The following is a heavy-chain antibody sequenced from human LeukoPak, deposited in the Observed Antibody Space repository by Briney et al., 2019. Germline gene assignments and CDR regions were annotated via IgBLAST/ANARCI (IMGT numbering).Heavy chain of an antibody. CDR2: IIAILSQA. CDR3: ATGGGYDDAFDI. CDR1: GGTFNTYS. Sequence: ASVKVSCKASGGTFNTYSINWVRQAPGQGFEWMGRIIAILSQANYAQKFQGRVSITADESTTTAYLELRSLRSEDTAVYYCATGGGYDDAFDIWGQGTMVTVSS. D-gene: IGHD5-12*01. J-gene: IGHJ3*02. V-gene: IGHV1-69*11.